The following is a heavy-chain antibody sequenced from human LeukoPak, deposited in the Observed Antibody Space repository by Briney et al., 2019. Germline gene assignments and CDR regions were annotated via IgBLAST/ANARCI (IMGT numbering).Heavy chain of an antibody. CDR1: GGSISSYY. Sequence: PSETLSLTCTVSGGSISSYYWSWIRQPAGKGLEWIGRIYISGSTNYNPSLKSRVTISVDTSKNQFSLKLRSVTAAGTAVYYCASLRERSYYARGFDYWGQGTLVTVSS. CDR3: ASLRERSYYARGFDY. J-gene: IGHJ4*02. V-gene: IGHV4-4*07. D-gene: IGHD1-26*01. CDR2: IYISGST.